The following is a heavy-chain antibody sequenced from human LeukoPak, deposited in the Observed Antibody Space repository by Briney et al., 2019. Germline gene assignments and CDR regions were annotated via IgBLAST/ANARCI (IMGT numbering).Heavy chain of an antibody. J-gene: IGHJ4*01. D-gene: IGHD4-23*01. CDR1: GFTVSSNY. CDR2: IYSGGST. Sequence: GGSLRLSCAASGFTVSSNYMSWVRQAPGKGLEWVSVIYSGGSTYYADSVKGRFTISRDNSKNTLYLQMNTLRAEDTAVYYCARVGRTVAWIAGYYFDYWGQGSLVTVSS. V-gene: IGHV3-53*01. CDR3: ARVGRTVAWIAGYYFDY.